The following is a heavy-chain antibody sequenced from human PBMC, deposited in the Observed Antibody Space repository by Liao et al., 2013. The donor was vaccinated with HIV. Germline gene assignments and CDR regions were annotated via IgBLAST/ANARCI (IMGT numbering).Heavy chain of an antibody. CDR1: GGSINSSTYC. CDR3: ARGLTAARLGCFDP. D-gene: IGHD4-17*01. V-gene: IGHV4-39*07. CDR2: IYYSGST. J-gene: IGHJ5*02. Sequence: QLQLQESGPGLVKPSETLSLTCTVSGGSINSSTYCWAWIRQPPGKGLEWIGTIYYSGSTYYSPSLKSRVTISVDTSKNQLSLKLSSVTAADTAVYYCARGLTAARLGCFDPWGQGTLVTVSS.